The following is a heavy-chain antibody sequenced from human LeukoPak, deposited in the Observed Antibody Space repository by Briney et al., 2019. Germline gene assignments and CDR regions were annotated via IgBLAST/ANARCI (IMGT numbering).Heavy chain of an antibody. Sequence: SETLSLTCAVYGGSFSGYYWSWIRQPPGKGLEWIGEINHSGSTNYNPSLKSRVTMSVDTSKNQFSLKLSSVTAADTAVYYCARGRVDDSSGYYSRYFDYWGQGTLVTVSS. CDR1: GGSFSGYY. J-gene: IGHJ4*02. CDR2: INHSGST. D-gene: IGHD3-22*01. V-gene: IGHV4-34*01. CDR3: ARGRVDDSSGYYSRYFDY.